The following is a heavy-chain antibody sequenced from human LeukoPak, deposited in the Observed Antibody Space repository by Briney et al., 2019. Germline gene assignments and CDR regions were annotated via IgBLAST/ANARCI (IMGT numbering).Heavy chain of an antibody. CDR2: INWNGSST. J-gene: IGHJ3*02. CDR3: ARAVAGSPNDAFDI. D-gene: IGHD6-19*01. CDR1: GFTFSDYG. Sequence: GGSLILSCAASGFTFSDYGMSWVRQAPGKGLEWVSGINWNGSSTGYADSVKGRFTISRDNAKNSLYLQMNSLRAEDTALYYCARAVAGSPNDAFDIWGQGTMVTVSS. V-gene: IGHV3-20*04.